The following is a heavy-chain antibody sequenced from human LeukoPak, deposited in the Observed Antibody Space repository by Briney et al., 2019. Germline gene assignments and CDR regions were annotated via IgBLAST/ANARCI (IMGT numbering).Heavy chain of an antibody. D-gene: IGHD3-3*01. J-gene: IGHJ6*02. CDR1: VGSISSYY. CDR2: IYYSGST. V-gene: IGHV4-59*01. CDR3: ARQGDQRITIFGVAPPGGMDV. Sequence: SETLSLTCTVSVGSISSYYWSWIRQPPGKGLEWIGYIYYSGSTNYNPPLKNRVTISLDTSKNQFSLKLSSVTAADTAVYYCARQGDQRITIFGVAPPGGMDVWGQGTTVTVFS.